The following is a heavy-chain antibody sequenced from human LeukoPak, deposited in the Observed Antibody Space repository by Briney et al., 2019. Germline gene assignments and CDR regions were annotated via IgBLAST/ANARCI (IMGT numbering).Heavy chain of an antibody. Sequence: GRSLRLSCAASGFTFSSYAMHWVRQAPGKGLEWVAVISYDGSNKYYADSVKGRFTISRDNSKNTLYLQMNSLRAEDTAVYYCAKGDCSSTSCVRYFDYWGQGTLVTVSS. D-gene: IGHD2-2*01. CDR3: AKGDCSSTSCVRYFDY. J-gene: IGHJ4*02. CDR2: ISYDGSNK. V-gene: IGHV3-30-3*01. CDR1: GFTFSSYA.